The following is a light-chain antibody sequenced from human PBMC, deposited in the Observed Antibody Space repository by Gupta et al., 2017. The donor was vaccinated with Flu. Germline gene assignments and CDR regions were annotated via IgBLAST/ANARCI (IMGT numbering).Light chain of an antibody. CDR1: NSGRKS. CDR3: PALNSSRDDWV. V-gene: IGLV3-21*02. J-gene: IGLJ3*02. Sequence: SYVLPQPASVSVAPGQTARITCGGNNSGRKSVPWYQQKPGPAPVLVVYDDDDRPSGIPERFSGSISEATATLTTSRVEAGDEADYYCPALNSSRDDWVFGGGTKLTVL. CDR2: DDD.